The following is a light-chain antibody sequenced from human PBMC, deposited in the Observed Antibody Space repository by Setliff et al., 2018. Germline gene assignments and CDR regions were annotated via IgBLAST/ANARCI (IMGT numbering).Light chain of an antibody. CDR1: SSDVGSYDL. CDR2: GVS. CDR3: TAYTSGTTYV. V-gene: IGLV2-14*03. Sequence: QSVLTQPASVSGSPGQLITISCSGTSSDVGSYDLVSWYQQHPGKAPKLIIYGVSNRPSGVSSRFSGSKSGNTASLTISGLQTEDEADYYCTAYTSGTTYVFGTGTKVTVL. J-gene: IGLJ1*01.